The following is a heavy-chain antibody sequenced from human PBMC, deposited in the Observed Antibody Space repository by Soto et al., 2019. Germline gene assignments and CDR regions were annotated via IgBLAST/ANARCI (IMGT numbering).Heavy chain of an antibody. CDR1: GGSISSGGYY. D-gene: IGHD3-3*01. CDR2: IYYSGST. V-gene: IGHV4-31*03. J-gene: IGHJ6*02. CDR3: ARETSTIFGVVIDTYYGMDV. Sequence: SETLSLTCTVSGGSISSGGYYWSWIRQHPGKGLEWIGYIYYSGSTYYNPSLKSRVTISVDTSKNQFSLKLSSVTAAGTAVYYCARETSTIFGVVIDTYYGMDVWGQGTTVTVSS.